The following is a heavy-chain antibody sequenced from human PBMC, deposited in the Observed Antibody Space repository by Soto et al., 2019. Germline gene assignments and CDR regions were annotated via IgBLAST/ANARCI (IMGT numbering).Heavy chain of an antibody. J-gene: IGHJ5*02. V-gene: IGHV4-59*08. CDR2: IYYSGST. CDR3: ARQDIVLNWFDP. Sequence: SETLSLTCTVSGGSISSYYWSWIRQPPGKGLEWIGYIYYSGSTNYNPSLKSRVTISVDTSKNQFSLKLSSVTAADTAVYYCARQDIVLNWFDPWGQGTLVTVSS. CDR1: GGSISSYY. D-gene: IGHD2-8*01.